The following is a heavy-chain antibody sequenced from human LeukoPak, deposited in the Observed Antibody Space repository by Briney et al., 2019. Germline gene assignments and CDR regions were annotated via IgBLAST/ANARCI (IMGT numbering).Heavy chain of an antibody. CDR2: IYYSGNT. CDR3: ARVVTTGSYFDY. Sequence: SETLSLTCTASGGSVSSGSYYWSWIRQPPGKGLEWIAYIYYSGNTNYNPSLKSRVTISVDTSKNQFSLKLTSVTAADTAVYYCARVVTTGSYFDYWGQGTLVTVSS. D-gene: IGHD4-17*01. V-gene: IGHV4-61*01. CDR1: GGSVSSGSYY. J-gene: IGHJ4*02.